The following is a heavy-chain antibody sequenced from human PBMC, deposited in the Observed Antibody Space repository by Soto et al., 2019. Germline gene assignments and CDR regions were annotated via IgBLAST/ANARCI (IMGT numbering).Heavy chain of an antibody. D-gene: IGHD2-8*01. CDR2: IRSYNNST. Sequence: ASVKVSCKASGYPFTSFGVNWVRQAPGQGLEWMGWIRSYNNSTNYAQKLQGRVTMTTDTSTNTAYMELRSLRSDDTAVYYCARHGNGDDYWGQGTLVTVSS. CDR1: GYPFTSFG. V-gene: IGHV1-18*01. CDR3: ARHGNGDDY. J-gene: IGHJ4*02.